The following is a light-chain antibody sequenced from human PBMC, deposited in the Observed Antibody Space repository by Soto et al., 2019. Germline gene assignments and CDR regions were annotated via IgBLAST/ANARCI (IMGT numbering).Light chain of an antibody. J-gene: IGKJ1*01. CDR2: AAS. CDR1: QGISNF. Sequence: DIQMTQSPSSLSASVGDRVTITCRASQGISNFLAWYQQRPGQVPKLLIYAASTLQSGVPSRFSASGSGTDFTLTISSLQPADVATYYCQRYNGASTFGQGTKVEIK. CDR3: QRYNGAST. V-gene: IGKV1-27*01.